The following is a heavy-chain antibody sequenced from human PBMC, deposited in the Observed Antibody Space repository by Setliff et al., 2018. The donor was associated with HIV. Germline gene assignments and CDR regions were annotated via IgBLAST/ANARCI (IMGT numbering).Heavy chain of an antibody. CDR3: VHRSSPSGEYAL. CDR1: GFSLSNTRMG. J-gene: IGHJ4*01. CDR2: IFPNDEK. D-gene: IGHD2-2*01. Sequence: SGPTLVNPTETLTLTCTVSGFSLSNTRMGVSWIRQPPGKALEWLAHIFPNDEKSYSASLKSRVTISEDTSKSQVVLTMTNMDPLDTATYFCVHRSSPSGEYALWGQGTLVTVSS. V-gene: IGHV2-26*01.